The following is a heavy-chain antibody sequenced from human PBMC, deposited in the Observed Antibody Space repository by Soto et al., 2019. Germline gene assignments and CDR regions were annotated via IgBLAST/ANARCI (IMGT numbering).Heavy chain of an antibody. V-gene: IGHV3-48*03. CDR3: ARYDFLTGYPRGMDV. J-gene: IGHJ6*02. Sequence: GSLRLSCEASGFTFRSFEVIWVRQAPGKGLEWVSYIGTSGSPIYYADSVKGRFTISRDNAKNSLFLQMNSLRAEDTALYYCARYDFLTGYPRGMDVWGQGTTVTVSS. CDR2: IGTSGSPI. CDR1: GFTFRSFE. D-gene: IGHD3-9*01.